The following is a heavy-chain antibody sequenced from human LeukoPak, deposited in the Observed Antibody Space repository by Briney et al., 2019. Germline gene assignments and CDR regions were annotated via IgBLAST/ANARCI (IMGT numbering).Heavy chain of an antibody. CDR2: MNPNSGYT. V-gene: IGHV1-8*02. Sequence: ASVKVSCKASGGTFSSYAINWVRQATGQGLEWMGWMNPNSGYTGYAQKFQGRVTMTRDTSISTAYLELSSLRSEDTAVYYCARGTPDYWGQGTLVTVSS. CDR3: ARGTPDY. CDR1: GGTFSSYA. J-gene: IGHJ4*02.